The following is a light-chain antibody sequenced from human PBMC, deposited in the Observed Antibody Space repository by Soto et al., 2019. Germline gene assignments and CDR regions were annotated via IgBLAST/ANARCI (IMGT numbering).Light chain of an antibody. J-gene: IGKJ2*01. CDR2: HAS. V-gene: IGKV3-20*01. Sequence: EIVLTQSPGTLSLSPGESATLSCRANQVVSSSYLAWYQQKPGQAPSLLIYHASDRATAVPDRFSGSGSGTEFALTITRLEPEDFALFYCQQYGTFPFSFGQGTKLEIK. CDR3: QQYGTFPFS. CDR1: QVVSSSY.